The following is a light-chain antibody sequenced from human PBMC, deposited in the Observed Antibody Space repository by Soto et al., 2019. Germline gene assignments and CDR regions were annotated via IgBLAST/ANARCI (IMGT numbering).Light chain of an antibody. V-gene: IGLV1-44*01. J-gene: IGLJ1*01. CDR1: SSNIGSST. Sequence: QAVVTQSPSASGTPGQRVTMSCSGSSSNIGSSTVNWYQQLPGTAPKLLIYGNSQRPSGVPDRFSGSKSGTSASLAISGLQSEDEADYFCASWDDSLDGYVFGTGTKVTVL. CDR2: GNS. CDR3: ASWDDSLDGYV.